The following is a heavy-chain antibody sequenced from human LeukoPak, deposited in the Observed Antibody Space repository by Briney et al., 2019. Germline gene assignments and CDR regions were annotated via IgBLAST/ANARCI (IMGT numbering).Heavy chain of an antibody. CDR3: ARGGYSFDY. J-gene: IGHJ4*02. CDR2: LHPDGSER. CDR1: GFSFTGYW. Sequence: PGGSLRLTCAASGFSFTGYWMTWVRQAPGKGVEWVARLHPDGSERNYVGSVEGRFTVFGDNAKRSLFLQMDSLRVEDTAVYYCARGGYSFDYRGQGTLVTVSS. V-gene: IGHV3-7*01. D-gene: IGHD5-12*01.